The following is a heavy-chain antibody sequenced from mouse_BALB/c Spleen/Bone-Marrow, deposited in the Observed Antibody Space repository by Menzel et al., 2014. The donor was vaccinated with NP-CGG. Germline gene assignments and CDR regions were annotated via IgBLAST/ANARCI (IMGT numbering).Heavy chain of an antibody. V-gene: IGHV14-1*02. D-gene: IGHD4-1*01. Sequence: DVQLQESGAEIVRPGALVKLSCKTSGFNIKDYYMQWVKQRPEQGLEWIGWIDPENGNTIYDPKFQGKASITADTSSNTTYLQLSSLTSDDTAVYYCAGGDWYAMDYWGQGTSVTVSS. J-gene: IGHJ4*01. CDR2: IDPENGNT. CDR3: AGGDWYAMDY. CDR1: GFNIKDYY.